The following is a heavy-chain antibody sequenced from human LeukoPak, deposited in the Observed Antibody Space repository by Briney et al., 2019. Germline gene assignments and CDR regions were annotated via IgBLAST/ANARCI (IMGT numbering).Heavy chain of an antibody. CDR3: ARQVVAVAGTGYFDY. CDR1: GGSIRSSSYY. D-gene: IGHD6-19*01. V-gene: IGHV4-39*01. CDR2: IYYSGST. J-gene: IGHJ4*02. Sequence: PSETLSLTCTVSGGSIRSSSYYWGWIRQPPGKGLEWIGSIYYSGSTYYNASLKSRGTISVDTSKNQFSLKLNSVTAADTPVYFCARQVVAVAGTGYFDYWGQGTLVTVSS.